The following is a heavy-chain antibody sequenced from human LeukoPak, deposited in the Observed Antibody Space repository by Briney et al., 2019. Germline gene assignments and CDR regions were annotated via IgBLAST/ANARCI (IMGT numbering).Heavy chain of an antibody. CDR2: INPSGGRT. CDR3: ARWYYYGSGSYLRLTQPFDP. CDR1: GYTFTSYY. J-gene: IGHJ5*02. Sequence: ASVKVSCKASGYTFTSYYMHWVRQAPGQGLEWMGIINPSGGRTSYAQKLQGRVTMTTDTSTSTAYMELRSLRSDDTAVYYCARWYYYGSGSYLRLTQPFDPWGQGTLVTVSS. V-gene: IGHV1-46*03. D-gene: IGHD3-10*01.